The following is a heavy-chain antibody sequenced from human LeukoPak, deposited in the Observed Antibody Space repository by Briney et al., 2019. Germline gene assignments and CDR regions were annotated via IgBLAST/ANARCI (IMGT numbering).Heavy chain of an antibody. Sequence: SETLSLTCTVSRGSTSSYYWSWIRQPPGKGLAWIGYIYYSGSTNYNPSLKSRVTISVDTSKNQFSLKLSSVTAADTAVYYCARVDSSSWYGVFGYWGQGTLVTVSS. J-gene: IGHJ4*02. D-gene: IGHD6-13*01. CDR3: ARVDSSSWYGVFGY. V-gene: IGHV4-59*01. CDR2: IYYSGST. CDR1: RGSTSSYY.